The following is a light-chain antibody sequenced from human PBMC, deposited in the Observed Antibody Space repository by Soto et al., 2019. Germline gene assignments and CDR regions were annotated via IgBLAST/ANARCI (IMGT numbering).Light chain of an antibody. Sequence: QSALTQPASVSGSPGQSITISCTGTSSDIGVYNYVSWYQQHPGKAPKVVIYEVKNRPSGVSNRFSCSKSGNTASLTISGLQADDEAAYYCCSYTTSSTPYVFGAGTKLTVL. V-gene: IGLV2-14*01. J-gene: IGLJ2*01. CDR3: CSYTTSSTPYV. CDR2: EVK. CDR1: SSDIGVYNY.